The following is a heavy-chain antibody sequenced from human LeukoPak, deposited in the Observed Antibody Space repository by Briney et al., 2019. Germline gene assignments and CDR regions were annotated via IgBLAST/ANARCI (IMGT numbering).Heavy chain of an antibody. CDR1: GFTFSDYT. V-gene: IGHV3-48*01. CDR3: ARAVAGTDEIDS. D-gene: IGHD6-19*01. J-gene: IGHJ4*02. Sequence: GGSLRLSCAASGFTFSDYTMNWVRQAPGKGLEWVSYISSTSTTIYYADSVKGRFTISRESAKNSFYLQMNSLNAGDTAVYFCARAVAGTDEIDSWGQGTLVTVSS. CDR2: ISSTSTTI.